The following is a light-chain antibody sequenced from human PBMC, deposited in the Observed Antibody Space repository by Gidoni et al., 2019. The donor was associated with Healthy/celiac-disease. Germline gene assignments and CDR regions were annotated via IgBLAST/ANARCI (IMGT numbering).Light chain of an antibody. CDR2: GAS. CDR3: QQYGSSPPYT. Sequence: EIVLMQSAGTLSLSPGERATLSCRASQSVSSSYLAGSQQKPGQAPRLLIYGASSRATGVPDRFSGSGSGTDFTLTISRLKPDDFAVYYCQQYGSSPPYTFGQGTKLEIK. J-gene: IGKJ2*01. CDR1: QSVSSSY. V-gene: IGKV3-20*01.